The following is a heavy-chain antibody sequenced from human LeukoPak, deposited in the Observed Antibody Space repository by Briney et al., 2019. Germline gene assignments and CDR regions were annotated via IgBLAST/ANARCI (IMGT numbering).Heavy chain of an antibody. CDR1: GYTFTDYY. CDR2: VDPEDGET. V-gene: IGHV1-69-2*01. J-gene: IGHJ3*02. Sequence: ASVKVSCKVSGYTFTDYYMHWVQQAPGKGLEWMGLVDPEDGETIYAEKFQGRVTITADTSTDTAYMELSSLRSEDTAVYYCAAVQLVTEDAFDIWGQGTMVTVSS. D-gene: IGHD1-1*01. CDR3: AAVQLVTEDAFDI.